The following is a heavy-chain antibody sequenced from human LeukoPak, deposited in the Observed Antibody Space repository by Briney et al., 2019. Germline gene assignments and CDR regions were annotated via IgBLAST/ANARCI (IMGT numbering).Heavy chain of an antibody. CDR1: GFTFSIYG. CDR2: ISSSSSYI. D-gene: IGHD4-23*01. J-gene: IGHJ4*02. V-gene: IGHV3-21*01. CDR3: ARGRDYGTNSGSDY. Sequence: GGSLRLSCAGSGFTFSIYGMNWVRQAPGKGLEWVSSISSSSSYIYFADSVKGRFTISRDNAKNSLYLQMNSLRAEDTAVYYCARGRDYGTNSGSDYWGQGTLVTVSS.